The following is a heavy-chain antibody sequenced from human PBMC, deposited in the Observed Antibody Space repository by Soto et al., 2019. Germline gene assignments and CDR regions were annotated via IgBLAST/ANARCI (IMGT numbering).Heavy chain of an antibody. D-gene: IGHD6-13*01. CDR3: ARDKEVASSSSQCLDY. J-gene: IGHJ4*02. CDR2: INPNSGGT. V-gene: IGHV1-2*04. Sequence: ASVKVSCKASGYTFTGYYMHWVRQAPGQGLEWMGWINPNSGGTNYAQKFQGWVTMTRDTSISTAYMELSRLRSDDTAVYYCARDKEVASSSSQCLDYWGQGTLVTVSS. CDR1: GYTFTGYY.